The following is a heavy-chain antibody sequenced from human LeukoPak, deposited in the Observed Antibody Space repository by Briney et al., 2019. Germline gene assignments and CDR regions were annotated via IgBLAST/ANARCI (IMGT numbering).Heavy chain of an antibody. J-gene: IGHJ6*02. CDR1: GYIFTSYG. Sequence: ASVKVSCKASGYIFTSYGISWVRQAPGQGLEWMGWISAYNGNTNYAQKLQGRVTMTTDTSTSTAYMELRSLRSDDTAVYYCARDYDFWSGHYYYYGMDVWGQGTTVTVSS. CDR2: ISAYNGNT. D-gene: IGHD3-3*01. V-gene: IGHV1-18*01. CDR3: ARDYDFWSGHYYYYGMDV.